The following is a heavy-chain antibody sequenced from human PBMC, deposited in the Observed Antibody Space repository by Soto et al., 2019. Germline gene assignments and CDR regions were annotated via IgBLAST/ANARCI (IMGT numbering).Heavy chain of an antibody. J-gene: IGHJ6*03. CDR1: GDSVSSNSAA. CDR2: TYYRSKWYN. Sequence: KQSQTLSLTCAISGDSVSSNSAAWNWIRQSPSRGLEWLGRTYYRSKWYNDYAVSVKSRITINPDTSKNQFSLQLNSVTPEDTAVYYCAREVPYQDLSTAYYYYYMDVWGKGTTVTVSS. CDR3: AREVPYQDLSTAYYYYYMDV. V-gene: IGHV6-1*01. D-gene: IGHD2-2*01.